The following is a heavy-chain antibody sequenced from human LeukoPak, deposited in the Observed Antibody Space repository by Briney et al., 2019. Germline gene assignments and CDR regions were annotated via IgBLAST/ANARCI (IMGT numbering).Heavy chain of an antibody. CDR3: ATIGDRRTGELYRIDY. CDR2: ISSGSGYI. V-gene: IGHV3-21*01. Sequence: PGGSLRLSCAASGFTFSSYSMNWVRQAPGKGLEWVSSISSGSGYIYYADSVKGRFTISRDNSKNTLYLQMNSLRPEDAAIYYCATIGDRRTGELYRIDYWGQGTLVTVSS. J-gene: IGHJ4*02. CDR1: GFTFSSYS. D-gene: IGHD7-27*01.